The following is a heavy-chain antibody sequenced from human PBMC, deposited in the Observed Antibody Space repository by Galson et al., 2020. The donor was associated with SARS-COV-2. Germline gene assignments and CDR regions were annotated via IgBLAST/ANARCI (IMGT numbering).Heavy chain of an antibody. CDR2: ISSSGSTI. CDR3: AREEYDSSGYIDAFDI. Sequence: TGGSLRLSCAASGFTLSSYEMNWVRQAPGKGLEWVSYISSSGSTIYYADSVKGRFTISRDNAKNSLYLQMNSLRAEDTAVYYCAREEYDSSGYIDAFDIWGQGTMVTVSS. D-gene: IGHD3-22*01. CDR1: GFTLSSYE. J-gene: IGHJ3*02. V-gene: IGHV3-48*03.